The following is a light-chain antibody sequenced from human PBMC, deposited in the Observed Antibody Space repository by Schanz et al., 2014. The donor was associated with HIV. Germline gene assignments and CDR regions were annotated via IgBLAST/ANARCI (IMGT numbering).Light chain of an antibody. V-gene: IGKV3-20*01. CDR1: QSVSSN. Sequence: EIVLTQSPGSLSLSPGGRATLSCRASQSVSSNLAWYQQKPGQAPRLLIYGASSRATGIPDRFSGSGSGTDFTLTISRLEPEDFAVYYCQQYGSFALTFGGGTKVEIK. J-gene: IGKJ4*01. CDR2: GAS. CDR3: QQYGSFALT.